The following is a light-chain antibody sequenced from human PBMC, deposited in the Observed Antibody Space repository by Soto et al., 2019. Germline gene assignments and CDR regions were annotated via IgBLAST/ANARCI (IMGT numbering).Light chain of an antibody. CDR3: CSYTGSSGDV. CDR2: EVT. CDR1: SSDVGGYDY. J-gene: IGLJ1*01. Sequence: LTQPASVSGSPGQSITISCTGTSSDVGGYDYVSWYQQHPLKAPKLIIYEVTNRPSGVSSRFSGSKSGNTASLTISGLQAEDEADYYCCSYTGSSGDVFGTGTKVTVL. V-gene: IGLV2-14*01.